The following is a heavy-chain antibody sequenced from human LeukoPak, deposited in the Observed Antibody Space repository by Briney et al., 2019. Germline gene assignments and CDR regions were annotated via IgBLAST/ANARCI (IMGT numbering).Heavy chain of an antibody. D-gene: IGHD6-6*01. CDR2: ISPTGSTT. Sequence: GGSLRLSCTASGFSFSGHWMHWARQLPGKGLVWVSRISPTGSTTSYADSVKGRFTVSRDNAKNTLYLQVNNLRAEDTAVYYCARGPNSNWSGLDFWGQGTLLTDSS. CDR1: GFSFSGHW. V-gene: IGHV3-74*01. J-gene: IGHJ4*02. CDR3: ARGPNSNWSGLDF.